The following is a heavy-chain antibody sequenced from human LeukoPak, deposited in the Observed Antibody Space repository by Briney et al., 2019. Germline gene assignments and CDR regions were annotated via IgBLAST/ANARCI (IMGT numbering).Heavy chain of an antibody. CDR3: ARRVGSGWPVQH. Sequence: ASVKVSCKASGYTFSSYDINWVRQAPGQGVEWMGWMNPNSGNTGYAQKFQGSLNMTRNTSIDTAYMELSSLRSDDTAVYYCARRVGSGWPVQHWGQGTLVTVSS. J-gene: IGHJ1*01. D-gene: IGHD6-19*01. CDR2: MNPNSGNT. CDR1: GYTFSSYD. V-gene: IGHV1-8*01.